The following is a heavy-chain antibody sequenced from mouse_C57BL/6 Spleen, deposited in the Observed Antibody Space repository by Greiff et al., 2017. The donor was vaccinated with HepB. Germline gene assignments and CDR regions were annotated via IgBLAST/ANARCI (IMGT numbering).Heavy chain of an antibody. Sequence: VKLQQSGAELARPGASVKLSCKASGYTFTSYGISWVKQRTGQGLEWIGEIYPRSGNTYYNEQFKGKATLTADKSSSTAYMELRSLTSEDSAVYFCARGGSSYRAMDYWGQGTSVTVSS. CDR1: GYTFTSYG. CDR3: ARGGSSYRAMDY. J-gene: IGHJ4*01. CDR2: IYPRSGNT. D-gene: IGHD1-1*01. V-gene: IGHV1-81*01.